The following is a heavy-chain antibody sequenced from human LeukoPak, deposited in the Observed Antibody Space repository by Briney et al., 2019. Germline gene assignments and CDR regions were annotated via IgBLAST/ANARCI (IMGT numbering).Heavy chain of an antibody. CDR1: GGSISSYY. Sequence: PSETLSLTCTVSGGSISSYYWSWIRQPPGKGLEWIGEINDSGSTNYNPSLKSRVTISVDTSKNQFSLKLSSVTAADTAVYYCARGGWLSGDYWGQGTLVTVSS. V-gene: IGHV4-34*01. J-gene: IGHJ4*01. CDR3: ARGGWLSGDY. D-gene: IGHD3-22*01. CDR2: INDSGST.